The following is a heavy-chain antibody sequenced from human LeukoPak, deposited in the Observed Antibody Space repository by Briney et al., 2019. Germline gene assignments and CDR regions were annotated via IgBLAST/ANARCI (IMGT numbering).Heavy chain of an antibody. V-gene: IGHV3-23*01. J-gene: IGHJ1*01. Sequence: GGSLRLSCAASGFTFGSYGMSWVRQAPGKGLEWVSFITPNADRTSYADSVEGRFTISRDNPRNTLYMQMNSLRDEDAAPYYCAIMHGYYDGSGYWVQWGQGTLVTVSS. CDR1: GFTFGSYG. CDR2: ITPNADRT. D-gene: IGHD3-22*01. CDR3: AIMHGYYDGSGYWVQ.